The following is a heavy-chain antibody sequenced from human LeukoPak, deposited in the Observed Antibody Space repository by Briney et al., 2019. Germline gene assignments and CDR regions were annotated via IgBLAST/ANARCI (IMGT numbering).Heavy chain of an antibody. D-gene: IGHD3-16*01. J-gene: IGHJ4*02. V-gene: IGHV3-7*01. Sequence: RGSLRLSCFASGFSLSSSWMSWVRQAPGKGLEWVANIKQDGNEKYYVDSVKGRFTISRDNATNSLYLQMNSLRAEDTAVSYCARDPRHMGVFDYSGEGSLVTVSS. CDR1: GFSLSSSW. CDR3: ARDPRHMGVFDY. CDR2: IKQDGNEK.